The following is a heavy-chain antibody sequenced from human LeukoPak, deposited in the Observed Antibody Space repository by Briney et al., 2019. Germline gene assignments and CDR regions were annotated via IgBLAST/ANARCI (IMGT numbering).Heavy chain of an antibody. CDR1: GFTFSSYA. CDR3: ARASAAGGFDY. J-gene: IGHJ4*02. CDR2: ISGSGGST. Sequence: PGGSLRLSCAASGFTFSSYAMSWVRQAPGKGLEWVSAISGSGGSTYYADSVKGRFTISRDNAKNSLYLQMNSLRAEDTALYHCARASAAGGFDYWGQGTLVTVSS. D-gene: IGHD6-13*01. V-gene: IGHV3-23*01.